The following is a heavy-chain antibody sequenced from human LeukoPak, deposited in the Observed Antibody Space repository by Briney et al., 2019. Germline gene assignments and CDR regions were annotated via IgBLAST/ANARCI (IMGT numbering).Heavy chain of an antibody. V-gene: IGHV1-2*02. CDR2: INPNSGGT. J-gene: IGHJ4*02. CDR3: ARVRYRLAETYIDY. Sequence: ASVKVSCKASGYTFTGYHIHWVRQAPGQGLEWMGWINPNSGGTNYAQKFQGRVTMTRDTSISTAYMELSRLRSDDTAVYYCARVRYRLAETYIDYWGQGTLVTVSS. D-gene: IGHD3-16*01. CDR1: GYTFTGYH.